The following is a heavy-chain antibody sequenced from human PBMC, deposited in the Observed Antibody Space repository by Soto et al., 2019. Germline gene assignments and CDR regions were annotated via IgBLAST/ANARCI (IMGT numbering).Heavy chain of an antibody. CDR3: SRRGSS. CDR2: IHPAGQPI. Sequence: EVQLVESGGGLVQPGGSLRLSCVASGFTFSSSAMYWVRQAPGKGLEWVSYIHPAGQPIFYADSVKGRFTISRDNANNSLDLQKNSLRAEDTAVYYCSRRGSSWGQGTMVTVSS. V-gene: IGHV3-48*03. CDR1: GFTFSSSA. J-gene: IGHJ3*01. D-gene: IGHD2-2*01.